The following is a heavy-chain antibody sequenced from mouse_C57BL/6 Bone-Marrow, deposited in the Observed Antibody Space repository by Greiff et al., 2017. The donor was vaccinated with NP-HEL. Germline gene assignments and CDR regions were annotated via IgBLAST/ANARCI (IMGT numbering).Heavy chain of an antibody. V-gene: IGHV7-1*01. Sequence: EVKLVESGGGLVQSGRSLRLSCATSGFTFSDFYMEWVRQAPGKGLEWIAASRNKANDYTTEYSASVKGRVIVSRDTSQSILYLQMNALRAEDTAIYYCARDAPSYYYGSSYWYFDVWGTGTTVTVSS. CDR1: GFTFSDFY. CDR2: SRNKANDYTT. J-gene: IGHJ1*03. CDR3: ARDAPSYYYGSSYWYFDV. D-gene: IGHD1-1*01.